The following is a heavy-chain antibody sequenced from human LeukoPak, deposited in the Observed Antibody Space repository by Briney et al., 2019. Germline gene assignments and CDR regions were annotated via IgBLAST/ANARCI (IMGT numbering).Heavy chain of an antibody. J-gene: IGHJ5*02. V-gene: IGHV4-34*01. CDR3: ARGHRRFDP. Sequence: PSETLSLTCTVSGGSISSYYWTWIRQPPGKGLEWIGEINHSGSTNYNPSLKSRVTVSVDTSKNQFSLKLTSVTAADTAVYYCARGHRRFDPWGQGTRVTVSS. CDR2: INHSGST. CDR1: GGSISSYY.